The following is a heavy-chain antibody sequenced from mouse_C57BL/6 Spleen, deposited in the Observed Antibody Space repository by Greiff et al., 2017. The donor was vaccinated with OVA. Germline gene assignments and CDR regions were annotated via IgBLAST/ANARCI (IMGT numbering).Heavy chain of an antibody. Sequence: LVESGPELVKPGASVKISCKASGYSFTDYNMNWVKQSHGKSLEWIGVINPNNGTTRYNQKFKGKATLTVDQSSSTAYMQLNSLTSEDAAVYYCAGDYCSSPWFAYWGQGTLVTVSA. V-gene: IGHV1-39*01. CDR2: INPNNGTT. J-gene: IGHJ3*01. CDR1: GYSFTDYN. D-gene: IGHD1-1*01. CDR3: AGDYCSSPWFAY.